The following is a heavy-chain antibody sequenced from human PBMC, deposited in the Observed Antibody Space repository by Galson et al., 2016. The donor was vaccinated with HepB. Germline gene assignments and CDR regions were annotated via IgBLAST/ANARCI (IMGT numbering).Heavy chain of an antibody. CDR2: GFSNDDK. CDR3: ARTGGFDADYFAY. V-gene: IGHV2-26*01. Sequence: PALVTPTQTLTLTCTVSGFSLSDARMGVSWIRQPPGKALEWLAQGFSNDDKSYSTSLKSRLTNSKDTSKSQVVLTMTNVDPVDTATYYCARTGGFDADYFAYWGQGTLVTVSS. CDR1: GFSLSDARMG. J-gene: IGHJ4*02. D-gene: IGHD3-16*01.